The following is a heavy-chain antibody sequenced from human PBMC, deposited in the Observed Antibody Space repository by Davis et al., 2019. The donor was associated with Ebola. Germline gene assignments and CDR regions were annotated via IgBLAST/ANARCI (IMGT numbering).Heavy chain of an antibody. D-gene: IGHD3-22*01. CDR2: IKQDGSEK. J-gene: IGHJ6*02. CDR3: AKGDYYDSSGYYSGVGYYYGMDV. V-gene: IGHV3-7*03. Sequence: GESLKISCAASGFTFSSYWMSWVRQAPGKGLEWVANIKQDGSEKYYVDSVKGRFTISRDNAKNSLYLQMNSLRAEDTAVYYCAKGDYYDSSGYYSGVGYYYGMDVWGQGTTVTVSS. CDR1: GFTFSSYW.